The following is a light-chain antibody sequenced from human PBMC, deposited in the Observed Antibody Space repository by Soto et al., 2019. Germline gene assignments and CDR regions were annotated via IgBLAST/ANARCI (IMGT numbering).Light chain of an antibody. Sequence: DIQMTQSPSSLSVSVGDRVTITCRASQSISSYLNWYQQKPGKAPKLLIYAASSLQSGVPSRFSGSGSGTDFPLTISSLQPEDFATYYCQQSYSTPYTFGQGTKLEIK. V-gene: IGKV1-39*01. CDR1: QSISSY. J-gene: IGKJ2*01. CDR3: QQSYSTPYT. CDR2: AAS.